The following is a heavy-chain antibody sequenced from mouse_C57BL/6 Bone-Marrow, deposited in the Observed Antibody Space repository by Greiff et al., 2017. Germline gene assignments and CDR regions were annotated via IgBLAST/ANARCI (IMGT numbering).Heavy chain of an antibody. CDR3: TTGGYQLQDYFDY. J-gene: IGHJ2*01. Sequence: EVKVVESGAELVRPGASVKLSCTASGFNIKDDYMHWVKQRPEQGLEWIGWIDPENGDTEYASKFQGKATITADTSSNTAYLQLSSLTSEDTAVYYCTTGGYQLQDYFDYWGQGTTLTVSS. CDR2: IDPENGDT. V-gene: IGHV14-4*01. CDR1: GFNIKDDY. D-gene: IGHD1-1*01.